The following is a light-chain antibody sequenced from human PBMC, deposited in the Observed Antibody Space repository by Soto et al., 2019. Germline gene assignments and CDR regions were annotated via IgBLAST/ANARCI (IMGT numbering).Light chain of an antibody. J-gene: IGLJ1*01. V-gene: IGLV2-23*02. Sequence: QPALTQPASVSGSPGQSITISCTGTNSDVGSYNLVSWYQQHPGKAPKVIIYEVSERPSGVSDRFSGSKSGNTASLMISGLQAEDEADYYCCSYAGSSTQSYVFGSGTKVTVL. CDR2: EVS. CDR3: CSYAGSSTQSYV. CDR1: NSDVGSYNL.